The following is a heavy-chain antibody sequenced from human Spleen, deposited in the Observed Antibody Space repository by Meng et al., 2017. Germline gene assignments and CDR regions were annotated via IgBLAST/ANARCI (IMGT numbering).Heavy chain of an antibody. D-gene: IGHD3-3*01. CDR3: ASGIDTFGLSRFDP. V-gene: IGHV4-34*01. J-gene: IGHJ5*02. Sequence: SETLSLTCAVYGGSFSGYYWSWIRQPPGKGLEWIGEINHSGSTNYNPSLKSRVTISIDRSKNQFFLSLRSVTAADTAVYYCASGIDTFGLSRFDPWSQGTLVTVSS. CDR1: GGSFSGYY. CDR2: INHSGST.